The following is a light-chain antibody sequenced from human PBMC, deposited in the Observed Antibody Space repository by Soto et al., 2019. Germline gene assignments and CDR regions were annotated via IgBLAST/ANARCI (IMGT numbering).Light chain of an antibody. CDR1: QNIRGW. CDR2: DAS. Sequence: DIRMTQSPSTLSTSVGDRVTITCRASQNIRGWLAWYQQKPGKAPKLLIYDASTLESGVPSRFSCSGSGTEFTLTISSLQPDDFATYYCQQYNSYSWTFGQGTTVAI. V-gene: IGKV1-5*01. J-gene: IGKJ1*01. CDR3: QQYNSYSWT.